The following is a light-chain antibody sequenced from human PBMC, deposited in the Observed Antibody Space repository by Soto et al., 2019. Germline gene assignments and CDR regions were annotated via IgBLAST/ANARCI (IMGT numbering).Light chain of an antibody. CDR3: QQYNNWT. CDR1: QSVRSN. Sequence: EIVMTQSPATLSVSPGERATLSCRASQSVRSNLAWYQQIPGQAPRLLIYGASTRATGFPARFSGSGSGTEFTLTISSLQSEDFAVYYCQQYNNWTFGQGTKVEIK. V-gene: IGKV3-15*01. J-gene: IGKJ1*01. CDR2: GAS.